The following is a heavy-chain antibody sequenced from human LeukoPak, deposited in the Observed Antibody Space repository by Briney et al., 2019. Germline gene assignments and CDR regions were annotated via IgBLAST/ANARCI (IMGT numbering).Heavy chain of an antibody. CDR3: ARVYLNYYDSSGYFDY. Sequence: ASVKVSCKASGYTFTSYGISWVRQAPGQGLEWMGWISAYNGNTNYAQKLQGRVTMTTDTSTSTAYMELRSLRSDDTAVYYCARVYLNYYDSSGYFDYWGQGTLVTVSS. J-gene: IGHJ4*02. CDR1: GYTFTSYG. CDR2: ISAYNGNT. V-gene: IGHV1-18*01. D-gene: IGHD3-22*01.